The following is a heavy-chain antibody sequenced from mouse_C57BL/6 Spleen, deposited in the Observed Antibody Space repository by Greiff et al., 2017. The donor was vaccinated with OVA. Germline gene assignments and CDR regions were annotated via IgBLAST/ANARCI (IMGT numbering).Heavy chain of an antibody. D-gene: IGHD1-1*01. CDR3: ARDDGSSDYAMDY. CDR1: GFTFSSYA. Sequence: EVMLVESGGGLVKPGGSLKLSCAASGFTFSSYAMSWVRQTPEKRLEWVATISDGGSYTYYPDNVKGRFTISRDNAKNNLYLQMSHLKSEDTAMYYCARDDGSSDYAMDYWGQGTSVTVSS. CDR2: ISDGGSYT. V-gene: IGHV5-4*01. J-gene: IGHJ4*01.